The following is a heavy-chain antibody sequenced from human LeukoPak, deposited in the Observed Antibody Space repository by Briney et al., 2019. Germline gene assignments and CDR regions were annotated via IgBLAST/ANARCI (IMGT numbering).Heavy chain of an antibody. Sequence: GGSLRLSCAASGFNFEDYTMHWVRQTPGKGLEWVSLINWDGGSTYYADSVKGRFAISRDNNKNSLYLQMTSLRTEDTAVYYCAKDPNYDWLVVDVWGKGTTVTVSS. CDR3: AKDPNYDWLVVDV. V-gene: IGHV3-43*01. D-gene: IGHD5-12*01. CDR2: INWDGGST. CDR1: GFNFEDYT. J-gene: IGHJ6*04.